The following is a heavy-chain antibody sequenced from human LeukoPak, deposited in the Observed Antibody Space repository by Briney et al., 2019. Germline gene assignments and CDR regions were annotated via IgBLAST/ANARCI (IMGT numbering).Heavy chain of an antibody. CDR3: ARGYCTNAVCSLGPTQA. J-gene: IGHJ4*02. V-gene: IGHV4-39*07. Sequence: SETLSLTCTFSGGSISSSSYYWGWIRQPPGKGLEWIGSIYYSGSTYYNPSLKSRVTISVDTSKNQFSLKLSSVTAADTAVYYCARGYCTNAVCSLGPTQAWGQGTLVTVSS. CDR1: GGSISSSSYY. CDR2: IYYSGST. D-gene: IGHD2-8*01.